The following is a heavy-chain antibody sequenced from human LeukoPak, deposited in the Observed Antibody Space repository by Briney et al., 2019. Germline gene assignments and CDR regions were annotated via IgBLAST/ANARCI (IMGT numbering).Heavy chain of an antibody. CDR3: ARAIAVTTFDY. V-gene: IGHV3-11*01. CDR2: ISSSGSTT. Sequence: GGSLRLSCAASGFTFSDYYMSWIRQAPGKGLEWVSYISSSGSTTYYADSVKGRFTISRDDAKNSLYLQMNSLRAEDTAVYYCARAIAVTTFDYWGQGTLVTVSS. CDR1: GFTFSDYY. D-gene: IGHD4-17*01. J-gene: IGHJ4*02.